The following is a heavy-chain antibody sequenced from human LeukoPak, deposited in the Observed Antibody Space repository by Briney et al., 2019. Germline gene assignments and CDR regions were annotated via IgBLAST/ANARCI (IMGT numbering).Heavy chain of an antibody. D-gene: IGHD3-9*01. Sequence: SETLSLTCTVSGGSISSYYWSWIRQPPGKGLEWIGYIYYSGSTNYNPSLKSRVTISVDTSKNQFSLKLSSVTAADTAVYYCARQDPYYDILTGFYYYYGMDVWGQGTTVTVSS. CDR2: IYYSGST. J-gene: IGHJ6*02. CDR1: GGSISSYY. CDR3: ARQDPYYDILTGFYYYYGMDV. V-gene: IGHV4-59*08.